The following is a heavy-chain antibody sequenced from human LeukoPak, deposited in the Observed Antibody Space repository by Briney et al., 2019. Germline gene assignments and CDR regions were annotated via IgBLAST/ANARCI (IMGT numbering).Heavy chain of an antibody. D-gene: IGHD3/OR15-3a*01. Sequence: GASVKVSCKASGYTFTSYGISWVRQAPGQGLEWMGWISAYNGNTNYAQKLQGRVTMTTDTSTSTAYMELRSLRSDDTAVYYCARSEQFFDLAQFDYWGQGTLVTVSS. CDR1: GYTFTSYG. V-gene: IGHV1-18*04. J-gene: IGHJ4*02. CDR3: ARSEQFFDLAQFDY. CDR2: ISAYNGNT.